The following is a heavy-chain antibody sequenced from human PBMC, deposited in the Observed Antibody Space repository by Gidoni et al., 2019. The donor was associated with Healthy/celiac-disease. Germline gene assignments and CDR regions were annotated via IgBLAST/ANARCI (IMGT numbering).Heavy chain of an antibody. CDR3: ARHGPYDILTGYDLHLGEDV. CDR2: IEPSDSYT. D-gene: IGHD3-9*01. Sequence: VQLVQSGPEVKTRVASLGISCKGSGNSFLIHGVSWVRQVPGKDLEWMGRIEPSDSYTNYSPSFQGHVTISADKSISTAYLQWSSLKASDTAMYYCARHGPYDILTGYDLHLGEDVWGKGTTVTVSS. CDR1: GNSFLIHG. V-gene: IGHV5-10-1*03. J-gene: IGHJ6*04.